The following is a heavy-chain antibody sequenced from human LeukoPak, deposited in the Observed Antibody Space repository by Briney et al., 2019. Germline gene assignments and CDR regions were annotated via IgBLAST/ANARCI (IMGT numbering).Heavy chain of an antibody. D-gene: IGHD3-9*01. CDR2: INPNSGGT. J-gene: IGHJ4*02. Sequence: GASVKVSCKASGYTFTGYYMHWVRQAPGQGLEWMGWINPNSGGTDYAQKFQDRVTMTRDTSITTTYMELSSLTSDDTAVYYCVRENWFFDYWGQGSLVTVSS. V-gene: IGHV1-2*02. CDR3: VRENWFFDY. CDR1: GYTFTGYY.